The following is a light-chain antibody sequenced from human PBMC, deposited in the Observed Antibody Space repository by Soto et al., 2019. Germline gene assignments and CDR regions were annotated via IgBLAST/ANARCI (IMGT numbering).Light chain of an antibody. CDR1: QDINTY. V-gene: IGKV1-9*01. J-gene: IGKJ5*01. CDR2: AAS. Sequence: DIQLTQSPSFLSASVGDRVTITCRASQDINTYLAWYQQKPGKAPKLLIFAASTLQNGVPSRFSGSGSGTEFTVTITSLQPEDCATYYCQQRTSYPITFGQGTRLEIK. CDR3: QQRTSYPIT.